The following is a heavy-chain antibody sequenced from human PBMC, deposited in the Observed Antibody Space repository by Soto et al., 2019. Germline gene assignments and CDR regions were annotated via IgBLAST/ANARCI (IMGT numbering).Heavy chain of an antibody. CDR1: GFTFSDYY. D-gene: IGHD3-22*01. V-gene: IGHV3-11*01. J-gene: IGHJ4*02. Sequence: GGSLRLSCAASGFTFSDYYMSWIRQAPGKGLEWVSYISSSGSIIYYADSVKGRFTISRDNAKNSLYLQMNSLRAEDTAVYYCARDLGYYDSSGYFDYWGQGTLVTVSS. CDR2: ISSSGSII. CDR3: ARDLGYYDSSGYFDY.